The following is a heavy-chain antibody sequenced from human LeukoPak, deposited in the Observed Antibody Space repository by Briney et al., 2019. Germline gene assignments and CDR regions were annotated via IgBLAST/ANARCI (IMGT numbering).Heavy chain of an antibody. CDR3: AKDGQYSSSSREKYYYYYYMDV. CDR2: ISWNSGSI. D-gene: IGHD6-6*01. V-gene: IGHV3-9*01. Sequence: SLRLSCAASGFTFDDYAMHWVRQAPGKGLEWVSGISWNSGSIGYADSVKGRFTISRDNAKNSLYLQMNSLRAEDTALYYCAKDGQYSSSSREKYYYYYYMDVWGKGTTVTVSS. J-gene: IGHJ6*03. CDR1: GFTFDDYA.